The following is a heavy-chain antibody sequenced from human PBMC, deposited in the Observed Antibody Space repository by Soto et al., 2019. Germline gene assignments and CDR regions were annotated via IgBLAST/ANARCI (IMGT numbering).Heavy chain of an antibody. CDR1: RHSFTSYW. D-gene: IGHD3-3*01. Sequence: LKISCKGSRHSFTSYWIRWVRQMPGKALEWMGIIYPGDSDTRYSPSFQGQVTISADKSISTAYLHWSSLKASDTAMYYCARLSGSRSGPFYYYYGMDVWGQGTTVTVS. CDR2: IYPGDSDT. CDR3: ARLSGSRSGPFYYYYGMDV. V-gene: IGHV5-51*01. J-gene: IGHJ6*02.